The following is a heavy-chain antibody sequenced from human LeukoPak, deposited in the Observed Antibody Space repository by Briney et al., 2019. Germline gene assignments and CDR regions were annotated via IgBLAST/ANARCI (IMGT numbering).Heavy chain of an antibody. CDR3: TRVFTDLLTGYPDH. CDR1: GFTFGDYS. J-gene: IGHJ4*02. V-gene: IGHV3-49*03. CDR2: IRGKAYGGTI. Sequence: GGSLRLSCTASGFTFGDYSMSWFRQAPGKGLEWVGFIRGKAYGGTIQYAAPVKGRFTISRDDSKSIAYLQMNSLKSEDTAIYYCTRVFTDLLTGYPDHWGQGTLVTVSS. D-gene: IGHD3-9*01.